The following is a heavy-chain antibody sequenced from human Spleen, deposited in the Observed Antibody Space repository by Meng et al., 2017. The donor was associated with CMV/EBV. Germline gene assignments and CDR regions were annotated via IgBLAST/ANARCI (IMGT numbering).Heavy chain of an antibody. V-gene: IGHV3-7*01. CDR2: INHDGSER. CDR1: GFTFSRYW. J-gene: IGHJ1*01. Sequence: GESLKISCAASGFTFSRYWMSWVRQAPGKGLEWVTHINHDGSERHYVASVKGRFTVSRDNAANSLYLQMNSLRDEGTAVYYCARAIPLQHWGQGALVTVSS. CDR3: ARAIPLQH. D-gene: IGHD2-21*01.